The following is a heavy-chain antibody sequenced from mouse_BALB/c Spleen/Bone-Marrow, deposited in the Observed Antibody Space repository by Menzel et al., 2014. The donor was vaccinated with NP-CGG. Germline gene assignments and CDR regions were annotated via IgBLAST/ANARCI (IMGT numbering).Heavy chain of an antibody. CDR1: GYTFSSYW. J-gene: IGHJ4*01. Sequence: VKLQESGAELMKPGASVKISCKATGYTFSSYWIEWVKQRPGHGLEWIGEILPGSGSTNYNEKFKGKATFTADTSSNTAYMQLSSLTPEDSAVYYCARGIDYYAMDYWGQGTSVTVSS. CDR2: ILPGSGST. CDR3: ARGIDYYAMDY. V-gene: IGHV1-9*01.